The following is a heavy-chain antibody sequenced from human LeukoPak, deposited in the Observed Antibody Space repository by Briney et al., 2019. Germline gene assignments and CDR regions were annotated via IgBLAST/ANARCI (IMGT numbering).Heavy chain of an antibody. CDR3: ARDDSVTTFALRFDP. CDR1: GYTFTGYY. CDR2: INTNTGNP. V-gene: IGHV7-4-1*02. Sequence: GASVKVSCKASGYTFTGYYMHWVRQAPGQGLEWMGWINTNTGNPTYAQGFTGRFVFSLDTSVSTAYLQISSLKAEDTAVYYCARDDSVTTFALRFDPWGQGTLVTVSS. J-gene: IGHJ5*02. D-gene: IGHD4-17*01.